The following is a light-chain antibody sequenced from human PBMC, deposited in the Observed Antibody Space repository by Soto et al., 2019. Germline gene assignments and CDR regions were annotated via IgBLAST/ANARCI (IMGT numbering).Light chain of an antibody. V-gene: IGKV3-11*01. Sequence: EIVLTQSPATLSLSPGERATLSCRASQSVSSYLAWYQQKPGQAPRLLIYDASNMATGIPAMFSGSGSGTDFTLTISSLEPEDFAVYYFQQRSNWPPYTFGQGTKLEIK. CDR3: QQRSNWPPYT. CDR1: QSVSSY. J-gene: IGKJ2*01. CDR2: DAS.